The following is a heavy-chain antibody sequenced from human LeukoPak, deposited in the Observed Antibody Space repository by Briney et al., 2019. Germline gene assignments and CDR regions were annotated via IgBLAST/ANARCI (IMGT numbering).Heavy chain of an antibody. V-gene: IGHV4-39*02. CDR3: ARDEVMVIYGMDV. CDR2: IYYSGST. CDR1: GGSISSSSYY. J-gene: IGHJ6*02. Sequence: SENLSLTCTVSGGSISSSSYYWGWIRQPPGKGLEWIGSIYYSGSTYYNPSLKSRVTISVDTSKNQFSLKLSSVTAADTAVYYCARDEVMVIYGMDVWGQGTTVTVSS. D-gene: IGHD3-16*01.